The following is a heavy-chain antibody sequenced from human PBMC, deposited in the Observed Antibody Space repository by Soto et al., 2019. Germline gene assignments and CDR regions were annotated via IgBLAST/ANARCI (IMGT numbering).Heavy chain of an antibody. Sequence: QVQLVQSGAEVKKPGSSVKVSCKASGGTFSSYTISWVRQAPGQGLEWMGRIIPILGIANYAQKFQGRVTITADKSTSTAYMELSSLRSEGTAVYDWASSSYNCFDPRRQGTLVTVSS. CDR2: IIPILGIA. CDR1: GGTFSSYT. CDR3: ASSSYNCFDP. D-gene: IGHD6-6*01. J-gene: IGHJ5*02. V-gene: IGHV1-69*02.